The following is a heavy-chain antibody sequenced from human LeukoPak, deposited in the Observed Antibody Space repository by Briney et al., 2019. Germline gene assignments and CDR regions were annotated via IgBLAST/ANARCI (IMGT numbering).Heavy chain of an antibody. Sequence: ASVTVSCKASGYTFTSYGISWVRQAPGKGLEWMGGFDPEDGETIYAQKFQGRVTMTEDTSTDTAYMELSSLRSEDTAVYYCATGASGSYLRSGPGDYWGQGTLVTVSS. CDR3: ATGASGSYLRSGPGDY. J-gene: IGHJ4*02. D-gene: IGHD1-26*01. CDR1: GYTFTSYG. CDR2: FDPEDGET. V-gene: IGHV1-24*01.